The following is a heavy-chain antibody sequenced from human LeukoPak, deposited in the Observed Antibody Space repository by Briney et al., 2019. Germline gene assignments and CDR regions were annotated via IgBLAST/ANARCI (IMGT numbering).Heavy chain of an antibody. CDR1: GFTFSSYW. CDR3: ASQTHLEWSYYFDY. Sequence: GGSLRLSCAASGFTFSSYWMSWVRQAPGKGLEWVANIKQDGSEKYYVDSVKGRFTISRDNAKNSLYLQMNSLKAEDTAVYYCASQTHLEWSYYFDYWGQGTLVTVSS. J-gene: IGHJ4*02. D-gene: IGHD3-3*01. V-gene: IGHV3-7*01. CDR2: IKQDGSEK.